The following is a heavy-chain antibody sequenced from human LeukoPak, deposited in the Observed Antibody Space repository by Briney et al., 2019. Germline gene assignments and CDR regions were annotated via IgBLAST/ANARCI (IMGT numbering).Heavy chain of an antibody. J-gene: IGHJ4*02. V-gene: IGHV3-23*01. CDR2: ISGSGGST. D-gene: IGHD3-22*01. CDR1: GFTFSSYG. Sequence: GGTLRLSCAASGFTFSSYGMSWVRQAPGKGLEWVSAISGSGGSTYYADSVKGRFTISRDNSKNTLYLQMNSLRAEDTAVYYCAINYYDSSGYLDWGQGTLVTASS. CDR3: AINYYDSSGYLD.